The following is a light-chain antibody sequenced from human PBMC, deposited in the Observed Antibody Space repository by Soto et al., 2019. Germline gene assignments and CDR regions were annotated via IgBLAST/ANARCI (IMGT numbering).Light chain of an antibody. CDR3: QQYGSSPWT. V-gene: IGKV3-20*01. CDR2: GAS. J-gene: IGKJ1*01. Sequence: EIVLTQSPGTLSLSPGDRATISCRASQSVSSSYLACHQQKPGDAPRLLIYGASSRDTGIPDRFSGSGSGTDFTLTISRLEPEDFAVYYCQQYGSSPWTFGQGTKVEIK. CDR1: QSVSSSY.